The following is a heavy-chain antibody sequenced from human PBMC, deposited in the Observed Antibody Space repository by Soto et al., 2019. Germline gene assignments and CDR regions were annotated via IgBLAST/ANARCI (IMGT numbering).Heavy chain of an antibody. J-gene: IGHJ4*02. CDR3: AKDSRIVVVTAAYDY. CDR1: GFTFSSYG. CDR2: ISYDGSNK. D-gene: IGHD2-21*02. Sequence: GVSLRLSCAASGFTFSSYGMHWVPQAPGKGLEWVAGISYDGSNKYYADSVKGRFTISRDNSKNTRYLQMNSLRAEDTAVYYCAKDSRIVVVTAAYDYWGQGTLVTVSS. V-gene: IGHV3-30*18.